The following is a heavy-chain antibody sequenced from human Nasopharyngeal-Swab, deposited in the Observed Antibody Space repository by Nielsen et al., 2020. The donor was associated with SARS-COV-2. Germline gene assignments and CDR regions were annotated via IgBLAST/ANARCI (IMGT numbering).Heavy chain of an antibody. V-gene: IGHV4-31*02. J-gene: IGHJ4*02. D-gene: IGHD5-24*01. CDR2: IYYSGST. Sequence: RQAPGKGLEWIGYIYYSGSTYYNPSLKSRVTISVDTSKNQFSLKLSSVTAADTAVYYCARGGRRDGYNPFDYWGQGTLVTVSS. CDR3: ARGGRRDGYNPFDY.